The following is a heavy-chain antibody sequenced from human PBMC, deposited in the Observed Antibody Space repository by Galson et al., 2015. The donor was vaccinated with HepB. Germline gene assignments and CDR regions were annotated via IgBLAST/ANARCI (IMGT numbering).Heavy chain of an antibody. CDR3: ARGRYSGNSPGHNYYSMDV. Sequence: SVKVSCKASGGTFSTYAMSWVRQAPGEGLEWMGGIIPIFDTTKYAQKFQGRVTITADESTSTAYMALSSLRSEDTAVYYCARGRYSGNSPGHNYYSMDVWGKGTTVTVSS. D-gene: IGHD1-26*01. V-gene: IGHV1-69*13. CDR2: IIPIFDTT. CDR1: GGTFSTYA. J-gene: IGHJ6*03.